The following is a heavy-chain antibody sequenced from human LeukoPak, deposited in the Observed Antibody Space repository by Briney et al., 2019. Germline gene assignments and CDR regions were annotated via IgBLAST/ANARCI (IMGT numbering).Heavy chain of an antibody. D-gene: IGHD2/OR15-2a*01. Sequence: ASVTVSCKSSGYTFTAYYIHWVRQAPGQGLEWMGLINPNSGATNYAQNFQGRVTMTADTSISAAYLDLSRLRSDDSAVYYCARDPIVQAGYYYGMDVWGQGTTVTVSS. V-gene: IGHV1-2*02. CDR2: INPNSGAT. CDR1: GYTFTAYY. J-gene: IGHJ6*02. CDR3: ARDPIVQAGYYYGMDV.